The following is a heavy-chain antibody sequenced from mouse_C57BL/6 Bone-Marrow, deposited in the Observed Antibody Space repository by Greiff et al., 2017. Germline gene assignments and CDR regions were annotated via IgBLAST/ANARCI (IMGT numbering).Heavy chain of an antibody. V-gene: IGHV5-6*02. CDR1: GFTFSSYG. D-gene: IGHD2-4*01. CDR2: ISSGGSYT. Sequence: EVMLVESGGDLVKPGGSLKLSCAASGFTFSSYGMSWVRQTPDKRLEWVATISSGGSYTYYPDSVKGRFTISRDNAKNTLYLQMSSLKSEDTAMYYCARRVYYDYDGFAYWGQGTLVTVSA. J-gene: IGHJ3*01. CDR3: ARRVYYDYDGFAY.